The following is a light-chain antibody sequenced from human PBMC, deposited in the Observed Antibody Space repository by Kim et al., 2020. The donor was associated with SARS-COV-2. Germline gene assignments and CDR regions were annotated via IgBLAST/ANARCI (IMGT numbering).Light chain of an antibody. Sequence: GQSVAISCTESSSDVGAYNYVSWYQQHPGNAPKLIIYEVNERPSEVPDRFSGSKSGNTASLTVSGLQAEDEADYYCSSYAGSNNRVFGGGTQLTVL. V-gene: IGLV2-8*01. CDR3: SSYAGSNNRV. CDR1: SSDVGAYNY. CDR2: EVN. J-gene: IGLJ3*02.